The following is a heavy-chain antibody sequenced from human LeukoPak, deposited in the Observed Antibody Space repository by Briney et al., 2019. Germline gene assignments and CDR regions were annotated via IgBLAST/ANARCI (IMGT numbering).Heavy chain of an antibody. CDR3: ARFGYVAAVDL. D-gene: IGHD2-15*01. CDR1: GFSFSAYW. CDR2: INPAGTET. V-gene: IGHV3-7*01. Sequence: GGSLRLSCAASGFSFSAYWMTWVRQAPGTGLEWVANINPAGTETCYVDPVKGRFTISRDNAKNLLYLQMNSLRAEDTAVYYCARFGYVAAVDLWGQGTLVTVSS. J-gene: IGHJ4*02.